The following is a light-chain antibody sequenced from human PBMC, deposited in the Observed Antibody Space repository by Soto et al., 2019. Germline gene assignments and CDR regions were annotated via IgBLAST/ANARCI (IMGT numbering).Light chain of an antibody. V-gene: IGKV3-20*01. CDR3: QQYGNPPPYS. Sequence: EIVLTQSPGTLSLSPGERATLSCRASQSVSRSLLAWYQQKPGQAPRLLIYGASTRATGIADRFSGSGSGTDFTLTISRLEPEDFAVYYCQQYGNPPPYSFVQGTK. CDR1: QSVSRSL. J-gene: IGKJ2*03. CDR2: GAS.